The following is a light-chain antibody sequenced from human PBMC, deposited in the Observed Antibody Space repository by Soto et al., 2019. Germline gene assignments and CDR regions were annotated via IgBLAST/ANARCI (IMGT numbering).Light chain of an antibody. CDR3: QYYRGISC. CDR1: QRISRY. CDR2: DAS. V-gene: IGKV1-5*02. J-gene: IGKJ2*03. Sequence: PITDSTSTLSASVVDRVTIICRASQRISRYLAWYQQKPGEAPKLLIYDASSLQSGVPSRFSGSGSGTEFSLSITCLQPEDFATCYCQYYRGISCFG.